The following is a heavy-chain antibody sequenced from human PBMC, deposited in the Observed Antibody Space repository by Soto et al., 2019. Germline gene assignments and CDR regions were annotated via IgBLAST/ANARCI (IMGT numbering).Heavy chain of an antibody. J-gene: IGHJ6*02. V-gene: IGHV4-59*01. Sequence: SETLSLTCTVSGGSISSYYWSWIRQPPGKGLEWIGYIYYSGSTNYNPSLKSRVTISVDTSKNQFSLKLSSVTAADTAVYYCARDQVAADDSYGMDVWGQGTTVTVSS. D-gene: IGHD6-13*01. CDR2: IYYSGST. CDR3: ARDQVAADDSYGMDV. CDR1: GGSISSYY.